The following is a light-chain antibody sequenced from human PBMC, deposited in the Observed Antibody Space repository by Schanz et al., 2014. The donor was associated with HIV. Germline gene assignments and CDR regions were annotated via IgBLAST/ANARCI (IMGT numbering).Light chain of an antibody. J-gene: IGLJ1*01. CDR3: CSYVGSYAYV. V-gene: IGLV2-18*02. CDR1: TSDIGNYDR. CDR2: EVD. Sequence: QSALTQPPSVSGSPGQSVIISCTGTTSDIGNYDRVSWHQQPPGSAPKLLIFEVDIRPSGVPDRFSGSKSGNTASLTISGLQAEDEADYYCCSYVGSYAYVFGTGTKLTVL.